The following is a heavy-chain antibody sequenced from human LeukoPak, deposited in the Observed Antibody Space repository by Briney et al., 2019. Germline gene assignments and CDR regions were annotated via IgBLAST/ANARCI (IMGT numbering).Heavy chain of an antibody. Sequence: GGSLRLSCAASGFTFSSYAMSWVRQAPGKGLEWVAVISYDGSNKYYADSVKGRFTISRDNSKNTLYLQMNSLRAEDTAVYYCAKPQGGSSGWYDNWFDPWGQGALVTVSS. CDR2: ISYDGSNK. CDR3: AKPQGGSSGWYDNWFDP. D-gene: IGHD6-19*01. J-gene: IGHJ5*02. V-gene: IGHV3-30*18. CDR1: GFTFSSYA.